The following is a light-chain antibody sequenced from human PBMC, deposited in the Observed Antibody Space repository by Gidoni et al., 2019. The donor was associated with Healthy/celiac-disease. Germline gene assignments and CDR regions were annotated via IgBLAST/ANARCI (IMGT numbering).Light chain of an antibody. J-gene: IGKJ5*01. Sequence: EIVFPQSPATLSLSLGDRATLSCRASQSVSSYLAWYQQKPGQAPRLLIYDASTMASGIPARFSGSGSGTDFTLTISSLEPEDFAVYYCQQRSNWITFGQGTRLEIK. CDR1: QSVSSY. V-gene: IGKV3-11*01. CDR2: DAS. CDR3: QQRSNWIT.